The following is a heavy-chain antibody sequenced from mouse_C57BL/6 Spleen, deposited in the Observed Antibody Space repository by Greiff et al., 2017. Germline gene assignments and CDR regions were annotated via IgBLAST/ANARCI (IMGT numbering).Heavy chain of an antibody. CDR2: IDPSDSYT. D-gene: IGHD2-4*01. J-gene: IGHJ1*03. Sequence: QVQLQQPGAELVRPGTSVKLSCKASGYTFTSYWMHWVKQRPGQGLEWIGVIDPSDSYTNYNQKFKGKATLTVDTSYSTAYMQLSSLTSEDSAVYYCAREGTMRYFDVWGTGTTVTVSS. V-gene: IGHV1-59*01. CDR1: GYTFTSYW. CDR3: AREGTMRYFDV.